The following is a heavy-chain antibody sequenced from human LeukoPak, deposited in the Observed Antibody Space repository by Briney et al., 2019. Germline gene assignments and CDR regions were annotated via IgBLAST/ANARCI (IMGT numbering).Heavy chain of an antibody. CDR1: GFTFSSYS. CDR3: ARDRVGSAATFDY. Sequence: PGGSLRLSCAASGFTFSSYSMNWVRQAPGKGLEWVSSISSSSSYIYYADSVKGRFTISRDNAKNSLYLQMNSLRAEDTAVYYCARDRVGSAATFDYWGQGTLVTVSS. V-gene: IGHV3-21*01. D-gene: IGHD2-15*01. J-gene: IGHJ4*02. CDR2: ISSSSSYI.